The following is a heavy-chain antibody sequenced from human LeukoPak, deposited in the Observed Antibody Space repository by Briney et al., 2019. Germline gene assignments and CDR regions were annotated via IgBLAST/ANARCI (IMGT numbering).Heavy chain of an antibody. J-gene: IGHJ6*03. CDR2: MNPNSGNT. CDR1: GYTFTSYD. V-gene: IGHV1-8*03. D-gene: IGHD3-9*01. CDR3: ARGPYYDILTGYYKPLYYYYMDV. Sequence: ASVKVSCKASGYTFTSYDINWVRQATGQGLEWMGWMNPNSGNTGYAQKFQGRVTITRNTSISTAYMELSSLRSEDTAVYYCARGPYYDILTGYYKPLYYYYMDVWGKGTTVTVSS.